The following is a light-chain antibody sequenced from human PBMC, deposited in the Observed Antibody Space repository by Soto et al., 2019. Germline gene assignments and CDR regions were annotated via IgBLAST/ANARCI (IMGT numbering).Light chain of an antibody. J-gene: IGLJ1*01. CDR2: EGS. Sequence: QSVLTQPPSASGSPGQSVTISCTGTSSDVGSYNLVSWYQQHPGKAPKLMIYEGSKRPSGVPSRFSGSKSGNTASLTISGLQAEDEADYYCCSYAGNSDVFGTGTKVTVL. V-gene: IGLV2-23*01. CDR3: CSYAGNSDV. CDR1: SSDVGSYNL.